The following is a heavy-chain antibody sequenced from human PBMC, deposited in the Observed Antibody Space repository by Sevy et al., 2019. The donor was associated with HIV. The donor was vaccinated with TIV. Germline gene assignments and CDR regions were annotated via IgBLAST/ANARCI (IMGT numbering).Heavy chain of an antibody. J-gene: IGHJ4*02. D-gene: IGHD3-10*01. CDR2: ISSSGVST. Sequence: GGSLRLSCAASGFTFSSYAMSWVRQAPGKGLEWVSTISSSGVSTYYADSVKGRFNISRDNSKNTLHLQMNSLRAEDTAVYSCARDISPSNYYGSGSYVYWGQGTKVTVSS. V-gene: IGHV3-23*01. CDR1: GFTFSSYA. CDR3: ARDISPSNYYGSGSYVY.